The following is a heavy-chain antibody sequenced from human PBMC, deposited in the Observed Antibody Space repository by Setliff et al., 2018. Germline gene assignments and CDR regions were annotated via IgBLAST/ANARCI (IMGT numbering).Heavy chain of an antibody. Sequence: PSETLSLTCTVSGGSISSGSYYWGWIRQPPGKGLEWIGIIYYRGSTYHNPSLKSRVTVSVDTSKNQFSLKLSSVTAADTAVYYCARSSSGSPHYYAMDVWGQGTTVTVSS. CDR3: ARSSSGSPHYYAMDV. V-gene: IGHV4-39*07. J-gene: IGHJ6*02. CDR2: IYYRGST. CDR1: GGSISSGSYY. D-gene: IGHD3-10*01.